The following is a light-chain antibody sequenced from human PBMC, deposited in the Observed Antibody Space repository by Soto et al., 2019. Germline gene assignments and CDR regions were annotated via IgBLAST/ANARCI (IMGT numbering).Light chain of an antibody. J-gene: IGKJ4*01. CDR1: QSVSSSY. V-gene: IGKV3-20*01. CDR2: GAS. CDR3: QQYGSSLGVT. Sequence: EIVLTQSPGTLSLSPGERSTLSFMASQSVSSSYLAWYQQKPGQAPRLLIYGASSRATGIPDRFSGSGSGTDFTLTISRLEPEDFAVYYCQQYGSSLGVTFGGGTKVDIK.